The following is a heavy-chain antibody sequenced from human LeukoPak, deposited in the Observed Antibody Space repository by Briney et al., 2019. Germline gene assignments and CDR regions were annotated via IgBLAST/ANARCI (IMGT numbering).Heavy chain of an antibody. D-gene: IGHD3-10*02. J-gene: IGHJ6*03. Sequence: SETLSLTCTVSGGSVSSYYWSWIRQPAGKGLEWIGRIYTIGSHNYNPTLKSRVTMSVDTSKNQFSLKLSSVTAADTAVYYCARGPLMFGELSDYYYYYMDVWGKGTTVTISS. V-gene: IGHV4-4*07. CDR2: IYTIGSH. CDR3: ARGPLMFGELSDYYYYYMDV. CDR1: GGSVSSYY.